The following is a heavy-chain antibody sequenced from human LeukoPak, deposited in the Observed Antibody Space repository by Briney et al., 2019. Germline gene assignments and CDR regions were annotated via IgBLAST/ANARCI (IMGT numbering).Heavy chain of an antibody. D-gene: IGHD1-26*01. Sequence: GGPLRLSCEASGFTFSSHWMHWVRQAPGKGLVWIANIRGDGGLFGYADSVKGRFTISRDNAKNTLYLHMNGLRAEDTAVYYCARDEVGAPPIDYWGQGTLVTVSS. CDR1: GFTFSSHW. CDR2: IRGDGGLF. J-gene: IGHJ4*02. CDR3: ARDEVGAPPIDY. V-gene: IGHV3-74*01.